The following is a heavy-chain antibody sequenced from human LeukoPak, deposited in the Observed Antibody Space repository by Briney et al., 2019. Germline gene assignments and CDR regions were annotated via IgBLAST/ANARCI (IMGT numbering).Heavy chain of an antibody. Sequence: ASVKVSCKASGYTFIGYYLHWVRQAPGQGLEWMGWINPNSGDTNYAQNFQGRVTMTRDTSISTAYMDLTTLRSDDTAVYYCARGYCSSTTCYSAFDIWGQGTLVTVSS. D-gene: IGHD2-2*01. V-gene: IGHV1-2*02. CDR2: INPNSGDT. CDR3: ARGYCSSTTCYSAFDI. J-gene: IGHJ3*02. CDR1: GYTFIGYY.